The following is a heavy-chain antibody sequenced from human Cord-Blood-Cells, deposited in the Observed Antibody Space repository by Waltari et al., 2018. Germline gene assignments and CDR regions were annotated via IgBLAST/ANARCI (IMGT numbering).Heavy chain of an antibody. CDR3: AKGLDGSYYFQH. D-gene: IGHD1-26*01. CDR2: ISYDGSNK. Sequence: QVQLVESGGGVVQPGWCLRLSCAASGFTFSSYGMHWVRQAPGKGLEWVAVISYDGSNKYYADSVKGRFTISRDNSKNTLYLQMNSLRAEDTAVYYCAKGLDGSYYFQHWGQGTLVTVSS. J-gene: IGHJ1*01. V-gene: IGHV3-30*18. CDR1: GFTFSSYG.